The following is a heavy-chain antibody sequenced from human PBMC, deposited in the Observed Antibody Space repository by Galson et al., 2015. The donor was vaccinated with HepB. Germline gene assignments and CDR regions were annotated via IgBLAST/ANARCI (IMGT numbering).Heavy chain of an antibody. CDR1: GFTFSSYA. J-gene: IGHJ3*02. V-gene: IGHV3-64*01. D-gene: IGHD2-2*01. Sequence: SLRLSCAASGFTFSSYAMHWVRQAPGKGLEYVSAISSNGGSTYYANSVKGRFTISRDNSKNTLYLQMGSLRAEDTAVYYCARDRPQGPAARSDAFDIWGQGTRVTVSS. CDR3: ARDRPQGPAARSDAFDI. CDR2: ISSNGGST.